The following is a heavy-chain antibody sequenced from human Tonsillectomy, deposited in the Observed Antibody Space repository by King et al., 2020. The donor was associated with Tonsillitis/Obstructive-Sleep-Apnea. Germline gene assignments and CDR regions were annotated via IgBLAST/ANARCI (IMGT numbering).Heavy chain of an antibody. CDR2: IKQDGSEE. CDR3: AGAPPAAGTTLFHYWYFDL. V-gene: IGHV3-7*01. D-gene: IGHD1-7*01. J-gene: IGHJ2*01. Sequence: VQLVESGGGLVQPGGSLRLSCAASGFTFSSYWMNWVRQAPGKGLEWLANIKQDGSEEYYVDSMKGRFTISRDNAKNSLYLQMNSLRAEDTAVYYCAGAPPAAGTTLFHYWYFDLWGRGTLVTVSS. CDR1: GFTFSSYW.